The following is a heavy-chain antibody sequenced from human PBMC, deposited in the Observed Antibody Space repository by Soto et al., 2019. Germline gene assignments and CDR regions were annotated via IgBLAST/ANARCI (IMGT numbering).Heavy chain of an antibody. CDR3: ARSRYCSGGSCYGFNAFDI. D-gene: IGHD2-15*01. CDR1: GFTVSSNY. V-gene: IGHV3-53*01. Sequence: EVQLVESGGGLIQPGGSLRLSCAASGFTVSSNYMSWVRQAPGKGLEWVSVIYSGGSTYYADSVKGRFTISRDNSKNTVYLQMNSLRAEDTAVYYCARSRYCSGGSCYGFNAFDIWGQGTMVTVSS. J-gene: IGHJ3*02. CDR2: IYSGGST.